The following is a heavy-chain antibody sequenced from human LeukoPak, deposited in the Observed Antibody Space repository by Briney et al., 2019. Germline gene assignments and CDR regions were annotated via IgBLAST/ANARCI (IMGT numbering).Heavy chain of an antibody. CDR1: GYTFTGYY. CDR2: INPNSGDT. J-gene: IGHJ4*02. CDR3: ATQRGSYLWGTDFDY. V-gene: IGHV1-2*02. Sequence: ASVKVSCKTSGYTFTGYYMHWVRQAPGQGLEWMGWINPNSGDTKYSQKFQGRVTMTRDTSISTAYMELSRLRSDDTAVYYCATQRGSYLWGTDFDYWGQGTLVTVSS. D-gene: IGHD3-16*01.